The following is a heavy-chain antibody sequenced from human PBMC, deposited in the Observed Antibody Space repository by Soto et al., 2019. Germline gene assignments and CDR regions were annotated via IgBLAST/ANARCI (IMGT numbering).Heavy chain of an antibody. CDR1: GGSISSGDYY. CDR3: ARGGRYCSGGSCYSFDY. CDR2: IYYSGST. V-gene: IGHV4-30-4*01. J-gene: IGHJ4*02. D-gene: IGHD2-15*01. Sequence: SETLSLTCTVSGGSISSGDYYWSWIRQPPGKGLEWIGYIYYSGSTYYNPSLKSRVTISVDTSKSQFSLKLSSVTAADTAVYYCARGGRYCSGGSCYSFDYWGQGTMVTVSS.